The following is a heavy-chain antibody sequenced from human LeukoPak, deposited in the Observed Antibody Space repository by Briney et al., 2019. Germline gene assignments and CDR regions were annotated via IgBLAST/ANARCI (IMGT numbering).Heavy chain of an antibody. Sequence: PGGSLRLSCAASGFTFSSYAVNWVRQAPGKGLEWVSAISGSGDSTYYADSVKGRFTISRDNSKNTLYLQMNSLRAEDTAVYSCAKVALQGYCSSSTCPLDYWGQGTLVTVSS. J-gene: IGHJ4*02. CDR1: GFTFSSYA. V-gene: IGHV3-23*01. D-gene: IGHD2-2*01. CDR3: AKVALQGYCSSSTCPLDY. CDR2: ISGSGDST.